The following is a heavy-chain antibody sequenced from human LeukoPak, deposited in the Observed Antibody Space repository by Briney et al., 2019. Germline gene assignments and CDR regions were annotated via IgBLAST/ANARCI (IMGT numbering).Heavy chain of an antibody. J-gene: IGHJ4*02. D-gene: IGHD3-22*01. Sequence: VASVKVSCKASGGTFSSYAISWVRQAPGQGLEWMGGIIPIFGTANYAQKFQGRATITADESTSTAYMELSSLRSEDTAVYYCARDPTPWYYDSSGYFDYWGQGTLVTVSS. CDR3: ARDPTPWYYDSSGYFDY. CDR2: IIPIFGTA. V-gene: IGHV1-69*01. CDR1: GGTFSSYA.